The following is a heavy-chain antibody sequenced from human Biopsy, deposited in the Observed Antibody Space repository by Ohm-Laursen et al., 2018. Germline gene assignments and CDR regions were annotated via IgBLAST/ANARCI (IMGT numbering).Heavy chain of an antibody. Sequence: SVKVSCKASGYSFSTHDVNWVRQARGQGLEWMGWMIPSSGKTGYAQRFQGRVTLTMNTSISTAYMELSGLRSEDTAVYFCARGYSRRVSIFEASIYWFDTWGQGTLVTVSS. D-gene: IGHD6-6*01. CDR1: GYSFSTHD. V-gene: IGHV1-8*01. CDR2: MIPSSGKT. CDR3: ARGYSRRVSIFEASIYWFDT. J-gene: IGHJ5*02.